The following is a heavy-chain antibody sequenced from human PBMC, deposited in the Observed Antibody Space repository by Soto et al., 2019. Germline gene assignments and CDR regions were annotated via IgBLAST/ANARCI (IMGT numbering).Heavy chain of an antibody. CDR1: GFTFSSYA. J-gene: IGHJ2*01. D-gene: IGHD7-27*01. V-gene: IGHV3-30*04. CDR3: ARPTALTGDPRASWYFDL. Sequence: GGSRLSCAASGFTFSSYAMHWVRQAPGKGLEWVAVISYDGSNKYYADSVKGRFTISRDNSKNTLYLQMNSLRAEDTAVYYCARPTALTGDPRASWYFDLWGRGTLVTVSS. CDR2: ISYDGSNK.